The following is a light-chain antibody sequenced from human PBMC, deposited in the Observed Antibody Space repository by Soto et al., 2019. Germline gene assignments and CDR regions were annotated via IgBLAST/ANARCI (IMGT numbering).Light chain of an antibody. CDR1: QSISSW. J-gene: IGKJ1*01. CDR3: QQYENYWT. CDR2: DAS. Sequence: DIQMTQSPSTLSATAGDRVTITCRASQSISSWLAWYQQKPGKAPKLLIYDASNLESGVPSRFSGSGSGTDFTLTISHLQPDDSATYYCQQYENYWTFGQGTQVEIK. V-gene: IGKV1-5*01.